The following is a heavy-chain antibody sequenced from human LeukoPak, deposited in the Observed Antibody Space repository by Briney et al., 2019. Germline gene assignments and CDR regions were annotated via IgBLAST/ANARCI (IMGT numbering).Heavy chain of an antibody. CDR3: ARAQPNSGYDYELDY. D-gene: IGHD5-12*01. CDR2: INPNSGGT. V-gene: IGHV1-2*02. Sequence: ASVKVSCKASGYTFTGHYMHWVRQAPGQGLEWMGWINPNSGGTNYAQKFQGRVTMTRDTSISTAYMELSRLRSDDTAVYYCARAQPNSGYDYELDYWGQGTLVTVSS. J-gene: IGHJ4*02. CDR1: GYTFTGHY.